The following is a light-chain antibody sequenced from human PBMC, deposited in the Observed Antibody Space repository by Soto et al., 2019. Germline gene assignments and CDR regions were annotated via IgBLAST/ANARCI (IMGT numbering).Light chain of an antibody. V-gene: IGKV1-39*01. Sequence: DIQMTQSPASLSASVEDRVTITCRASQTVRTYLNWYQQKPGKAPKLLIYAASNLQSGVPSRFSGSGSATDFTLTITSLRPEDFATYWCQQSYNTPVTFGQGTRLEI. J-gene: IGKJ5*01. CDR2: AAS. CDR3: QQSYNTPVT. CDR1: QTVRTY.